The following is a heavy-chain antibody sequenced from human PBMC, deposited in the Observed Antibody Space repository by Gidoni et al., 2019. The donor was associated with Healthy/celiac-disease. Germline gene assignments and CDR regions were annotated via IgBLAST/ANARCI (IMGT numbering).Heavy chain of an antibody. CDR1: GYTTTELS. CDR2: FDPEDGET. CDR3: ATAAEQWLVQPFDY. J-gene: IGHJ4*02. Sequence: QVQRVQSGAEVKKPGASVKVSCKVSGYTTTELSMHWVRQAPGKGLEWRGGFDPEDGETIYAQKFQCRVTMTEDTSTDTAYMELSSLRSEDTAVYYCATAAEQWLVQPFDYWGQGTLVTVSS. D-gene: IGHD6-19*01. V-gene: IGHV1-24*01.